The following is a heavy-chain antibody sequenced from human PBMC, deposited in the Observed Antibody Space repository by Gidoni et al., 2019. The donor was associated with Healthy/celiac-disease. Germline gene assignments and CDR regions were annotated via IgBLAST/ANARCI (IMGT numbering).Heavy chain of an antibody. Sequence: EVQLVESGGGLVQPGGSLRLSCAASGFTFSSYAMPWVRQATGKGLEWVSAIGTAGDTYYPGSVKGRFTISRENAKNSLYFQMNSLRAGDTAVYYCARELRYCSGGSCYRPTDYYYGMDVWGQGTTVTVSS. CDR1: GFTFSSYA. D-gene: IGHD2-15*01. V-gene: IGHV3-13*01. J-gene: IGHJ6*02. CDR3: ARELRYCSGGSCYRPTDYYYGMDV. CDR2: IGTAGDT.